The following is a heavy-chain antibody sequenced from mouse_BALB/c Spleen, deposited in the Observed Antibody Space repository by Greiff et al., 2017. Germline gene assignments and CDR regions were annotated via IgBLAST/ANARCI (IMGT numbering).Heavy chain of an antibody. J-gene: IGHJ3*01. CDR1: GFNIKDTY. Sequence: EVKLQESGAELVKPGASVKLSCTASGFNIKDTYMHWVKQRPEQGLEWIGRIDPANGNTKYDPKFQGKATITADTSSNTAYLQLSSLTSEDTAVYYCASPDGSLFAYWGQGTLVTVSA. CDR2: IDPANGNT. CDR3: ASPDGSLFAY. D-gene: IGHD2-3*01. V-gene: IGHV14-3*02.